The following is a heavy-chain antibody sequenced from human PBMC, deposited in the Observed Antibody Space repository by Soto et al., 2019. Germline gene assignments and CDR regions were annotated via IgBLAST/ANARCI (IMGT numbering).Heavy chain of an antibody. CDR1: GFTFSSYA. J-gene: IGHJ4*02. V-gene: IGHV3-23*01. Sequence: GGSLRLSCAASGFTFSSYAMSWVRQAPGKGLEWVSAISGSGGSTYYAASVKGRFTISRDNSKNTLYPQMNSLRAEDTAVYYFADQCSTGGGCYSRWCQGTLVTVCS. CDR3: ADQCSTGGGCYSR. CDR2: ISGSGGST. D-gene: IGHD2-15*01.